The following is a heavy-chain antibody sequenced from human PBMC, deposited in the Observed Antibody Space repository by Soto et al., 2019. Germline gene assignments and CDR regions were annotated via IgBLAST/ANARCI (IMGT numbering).Heavy chain of an antibody. J-gene: IGHJ4*02. CDR1: GFTFSNAW. CDR3: TTEPTYYSADY. CDR2: IKSKTDGGTT. V-gene: IGHV3-15*01. D-gene: IGHD3-10*01. Sequence: GGSLRLSCAASGFTFSNAWMSWVRQAAGKGLEWVGRIKSKTDGGTTDYAAPVKGRFTISRDDSKNTLYLQMNSLKTEDTAVYYCTTEPTYYSADYWGQGTLVTVSS.